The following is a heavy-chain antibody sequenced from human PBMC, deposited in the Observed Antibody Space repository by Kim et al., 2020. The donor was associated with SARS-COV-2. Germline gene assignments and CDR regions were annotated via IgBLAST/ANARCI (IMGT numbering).Heavy chain of an antibody. D-gene: IGHD5-18*01. V-gene: IGHV1-46*01. CDR3: ARVVWGDTAMADAFDI. J-gene: IGHJ3*02. CDR2: INPSGGST. Sequence: ASVKVSCKASGYTFTSYYMHWVRQAPGQGLEWMGIINPSGGSTSYAQKFQGRVTMTRDTSTSTVYMELSSLRSEDTAVYYCARVVWGDTAMADAFDIWGQGTMVTVSS. CDR1: GYTFTSYY.